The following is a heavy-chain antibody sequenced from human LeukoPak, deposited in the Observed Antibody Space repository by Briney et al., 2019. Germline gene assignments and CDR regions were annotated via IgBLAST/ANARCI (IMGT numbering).Heavy chain of an antibody. Sequence: PSETLSLTCTVSGGSISSYYWSWIRQPPGKGLEWIGYIYYSGSTSYNPSLKSRVTISVDTSKNQFSLKLSSVTAADTAVYYCARDPPPGYYDSSGYSYWGQGTLVTVSS. J-gene: IGHJ4*02. CDR1: GGSISSYY. V-gene: IGHV4-59*01. CDR2: IYYSGST. CDR3: ARDPPPGYYDSSGYSY. D-gene: IGHD3-22*01.